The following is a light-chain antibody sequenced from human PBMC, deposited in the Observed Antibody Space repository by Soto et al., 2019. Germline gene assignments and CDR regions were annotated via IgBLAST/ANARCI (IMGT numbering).Light chain of an antibody. CDR1: QSVSNSY. Sequence: EIVLTQSPGTLSLSPGDRATLSCRASQSVSNSYFAWYQQKPGQAPRLLIYGTSNTATGIPARFSGSRSGTNFTLSISSLEPEDFAVYYCQQYRTSPYTFGQWTKVEIK. CDR2: GTS. V-gene: IGKV3-20*01. J-gene: IGKJ2*01. CDR3: QQYRTSPYT.